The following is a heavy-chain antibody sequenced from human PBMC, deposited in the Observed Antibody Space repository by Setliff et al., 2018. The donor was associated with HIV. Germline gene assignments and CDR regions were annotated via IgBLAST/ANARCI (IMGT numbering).Heavy chain of an antibody. CDR3: ARAPLSGGSFGWFDP. Sequence: SETLSLTCTVSGGSISSSSYYWGWIRQPPGKGLEWIGSIYYRGSTYYNPSLKSRVTISVDTSKNQFSLKLSSVTAADTAVYYCARAPLSGGSFGWFDPWGQGTLVTVSS. V-gene: IGHV4-39*07. D-gene: IGHD2-15*01. CDR2: IYYRGST. CDR1: GGSISSSSYY. J-gene: IGHJ5*02.